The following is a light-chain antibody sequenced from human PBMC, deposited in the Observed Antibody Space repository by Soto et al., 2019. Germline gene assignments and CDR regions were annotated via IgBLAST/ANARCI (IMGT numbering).Light chain of an antibody. CDR3: QHYNNWPPYT. V-gene: IGKV3-15*01. CDR2: GAS. J-gene: IGKJ2*01. Sequence: EILMTQSPATLSVSPGERATLSCRASQSVSNNLAWYQQKVGQAPGLLIYGASTRATGIPARFSGSGSGTEFTLTISSLQSEDFGVYYCQHYNNWPPYTFGQGTKLEIK. CDR1: QSVSNN.